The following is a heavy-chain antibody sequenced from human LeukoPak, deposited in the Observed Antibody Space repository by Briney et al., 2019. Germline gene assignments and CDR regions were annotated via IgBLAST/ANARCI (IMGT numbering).Heavy chain of an antibody. D-gene: IGHD6-13*01. V-gene: IGHV4-59*01. Sequence: SETLSLTCTVSGGSISTYYWSWIRQPPGKGLEWIGYIYNSGSTNYNPSLKSRVSISVDTSKNQFSLKLSSVTAADTAVYYCARENSNSWYLDYWGQGTLVTVSS. CDR3: ARENSNSWYLDY. J-gene: IGHJ4*02. CDR1: GGSISTYY. CDR2: IYNSGST.